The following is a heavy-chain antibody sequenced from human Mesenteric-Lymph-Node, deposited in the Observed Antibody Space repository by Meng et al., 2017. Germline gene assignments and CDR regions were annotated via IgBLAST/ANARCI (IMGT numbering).Heavy chain of an antibody. CDR1: GFTFSSYA. Sequence: GESLKISCAASGFTFSSYAMHWVRQAPGKGLEWVAVISYDGSNKYYADSVKGRFTISRDNSKNTLYLQMNSLRAEDTAVYYCARVGYYGSGSYLREDAFDIWGQGTMVTVSS. V-gene: IGHV3-30*04. J-gene: IGHJ3*02. D-gene: IGHD3-10*01. CDR3: ARVGYYGSGSYLREDAFDI. CDR2: ISYDGSNK.